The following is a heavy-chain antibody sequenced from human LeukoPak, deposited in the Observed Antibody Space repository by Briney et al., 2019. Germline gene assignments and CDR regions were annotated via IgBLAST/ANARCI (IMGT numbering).Heavy chain of an antibody. Sequence: GESLKISCTASGYDFANSWIGWVRQMPGKGLEWMGIIYPRDSDTIYSPSFQGQVTISADKSIRTANLQWSSLTASDTAMYYCARGERARATRKAGFDYWGQGTLVTVSS. CDR3: ARGERARATRKAGFDY. D-gene: IGHD5-24*01. CDR1: GYDFANSW. J-gene: IGHJ4*02. V-gene: IGHV5-51*01. CDR2: IYPRDSDT.